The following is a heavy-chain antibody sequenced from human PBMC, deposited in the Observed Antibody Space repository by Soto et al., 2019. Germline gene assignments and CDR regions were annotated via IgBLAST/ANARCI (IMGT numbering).Heavy chain of an antibody. CDR3: AKDLSSSWMGIWFDP. V-gene: IGHV3-9*01. D-gene: IGHD6-13*01. Sequence: EVQLVESGGGLVQPGRSLRLSCAASGFTFDDYAMHWVRQAPGKGLEWVSGISWNSGSIGYADSVKGRFTISRDNAKNSLYLQMNSLRAEDTALYYCAKDLSSSWMGIWFDPWGQGTLVTVSS. J-gene: IGHJ5*02. CDR1: GFTFDDYA. CDR2: ISWNSGSI.